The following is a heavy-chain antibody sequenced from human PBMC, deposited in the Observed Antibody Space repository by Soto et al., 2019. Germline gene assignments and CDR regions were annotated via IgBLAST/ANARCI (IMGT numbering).Heavy chain of an antibody. CDR3: AREDIVVVPAAMPYYYGMDV. Sequence: GASVKVSCKASGGTFSRYAISWVRQAPGQGLEWMGGIIPIFGTANYAQKFQGRVTITADESTSTAYMELSSLRSEDTAVYYCAREDIVVVPAAMPYYYGMDVWGQGTTVTVSS. J-gene: IGHJ6*02. D-gene: IGHD2-2*01. CDR2: IIPIFGTA. V-gene: IGHV1-69*13. CDR1: GGTFSRYA.